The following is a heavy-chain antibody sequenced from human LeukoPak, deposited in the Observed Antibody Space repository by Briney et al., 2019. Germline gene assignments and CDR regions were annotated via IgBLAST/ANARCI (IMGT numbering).Heavy chain of an antibody. J-gene: IGHJ4*02. CDR3: AKDGSYYDILEEDY. V-gene: IGHV3-23*01. CDR1: GFNFSSYG. Sequence: PGGTLRLSCAASGFNFSSYGMTWVRQAPGKGLEWVSIISGSGRDTYYADSVKGRFTISRDKSKNTLYLQMNSLRAEDTAVYYCAKDGSYYDILEEDYWGQGTLVTVSS. CDR2: ISGSGRDT. D-gene: IGHD3-9*01.